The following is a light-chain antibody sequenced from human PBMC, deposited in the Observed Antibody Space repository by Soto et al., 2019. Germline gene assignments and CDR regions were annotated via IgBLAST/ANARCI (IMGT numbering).Light chain of an antibody. Sequence: QSALTQPASVSGSPGQSIAISCTGTSSDVGAYNSVSWYQQYPGKAPKLMIHDVSNRPSGVSDRFSGSKSGNTASLTISGLQAEDEADYYCSSYTSSSTFYVFGTGTKVTVL. V-gene: IGLV2-14*01. CDR2: DVS. CDR3: SSYTSSSTFYV. CDR1: SSDVGAYNS. J-gene: IGLJ1*01.